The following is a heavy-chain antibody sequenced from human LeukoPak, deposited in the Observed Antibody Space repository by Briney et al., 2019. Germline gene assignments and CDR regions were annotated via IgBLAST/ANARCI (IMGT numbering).Heavy chain of an antibody. CDR1: GFTFSSYS. V-gene: IGHV3-21*01. CDR2: IDTSGTYI. Sequence: GGSLRLSCAASGFTFSSYSMNWVRQAPGKGLEWVSFIDTSGTYIYYGDSMKGRFSISRDNAKNSLSLQMNGLRAEDTAVYYCARGRSITLLRGVAMSDGFDIWGQGTMVTVSS. CDR3: ARGRSITLLRGVAMSDGFDI. D-gene: IGHD3-10*01. J-gene: IGHJ3*02.